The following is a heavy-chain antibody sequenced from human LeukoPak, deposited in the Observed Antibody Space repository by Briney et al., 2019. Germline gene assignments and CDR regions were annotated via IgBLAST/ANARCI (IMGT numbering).Heavy chain of an antibody. CDR1: GYTFTSYG. J-gene: IGHJ6*02. Sequence: GASVKVSCKASGYTFTSYGISWVRQAPGQGLEWMGWISAYNGNTNYAQKLQGRVTMTEDTSTDTAYMELSSLRSEDTAVYYCATDVGATTSYYYYYGMDVWGQGTTVTVSS. CDR3: ATDVGATTSYYYYYGMDV. CDR2: ISAYNGNT. V-gene: IGHV1-18*01. D-gene: IGHD1-26*01.